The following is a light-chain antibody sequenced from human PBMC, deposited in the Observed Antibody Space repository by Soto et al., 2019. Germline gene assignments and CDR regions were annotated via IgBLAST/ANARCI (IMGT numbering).Light chain of an antibody. CDR2: DAS. J-gene: IGKJ2*01. CDR3: QQYNSNSYT. V-gene: IGKV1-5*01. CDR1: QNIYTW. Sequence: DIQMTQSPSTLSASVGDRVAITCRASQNIYTWVAWYQQKPGKAPNLLIYDASSLESGVPSRFSGSGSGKEFTLTISSLQPDDFATYYCQQYNSNSYTFGQGTKVDIK.